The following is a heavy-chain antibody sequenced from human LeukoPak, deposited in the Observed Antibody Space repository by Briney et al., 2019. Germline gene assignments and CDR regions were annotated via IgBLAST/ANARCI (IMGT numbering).Heavy chain of an antibody. Sequence: SETLSLTCTVSGGSISSSSYYWGWIRQPPGKGLEWIGSIYYRGSTYYNPSLKSRVTISVDTSKNQFSLKLSSVTAADTAVYYCARVSSSSWSSFDYWGQGTLVTVSS. V-gene: IGHV4-39*07. D-gene: IGHD6-13*01. CDR3: ARVSSSSWSSFDY. CDR2: IYYRGST. J-gene: IGHJ4*02. CDR1: GGSISSSSYY.